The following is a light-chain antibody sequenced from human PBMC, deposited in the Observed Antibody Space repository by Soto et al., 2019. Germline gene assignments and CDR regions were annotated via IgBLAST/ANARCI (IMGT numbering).Light chain of an antibody. Sequence: EIVLTQSPATLSLSPGERATLSCRASQSVSSYLAWYQQKPGQAPRLLIYDASNRATGIPARFSGGGYGTDFTLTISSLEPEDFAVYYCQQRSNWPPFTFGPGTKVDIK. J-gene: IGKJ3*01. CDR3: QQRSNWPPFT. V-gene: IGKV3-11*01. CDR1: QSVSSY. CDR2: DAS.